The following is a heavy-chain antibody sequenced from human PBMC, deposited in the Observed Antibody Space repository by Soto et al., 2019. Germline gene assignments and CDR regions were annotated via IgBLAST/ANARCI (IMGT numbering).Heavy chain of an antibody. D-gene: IGHD4-17*01. CDR1: GYTFTSYG. CDR3: ARSRGDYVSPGYMDV. J-gene: IGHJ6*03. V-gene: IGHV1-18*01. CDR2: ISAYNGNT. Sequence: GASVKVSCKASGYTFTSYGISWVRQAPGQGLEWMGWISAYNGNTNYAQKLQGRVTMTTDTSTSTAYMELRSLRSDDTAVYYCARSRGDYVSPGYMDVWGKGTTVTVSS.